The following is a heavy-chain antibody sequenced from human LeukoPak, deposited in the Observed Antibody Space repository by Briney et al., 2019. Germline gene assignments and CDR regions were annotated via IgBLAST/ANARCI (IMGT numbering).Heavy chain of an antibody. V-gene: IGHV3-23*01. D-gene: IGHD1-26*01. J-gene: IGHJ4*02. CDR1: GFTFSSFA. CDR3: AKGGKWDVTPFDY. Sequence: GGSLRVSCAASGFTFSSFAMSWVRQAPGKGLEWVSTISSSGGSTYNADSVKGRFTISRDNSKNTLYLQVNSLRAEDTAVYYCAKGGKWDVTPFDYWGQGTLVTVSS. CDR2: ISSSGGST.